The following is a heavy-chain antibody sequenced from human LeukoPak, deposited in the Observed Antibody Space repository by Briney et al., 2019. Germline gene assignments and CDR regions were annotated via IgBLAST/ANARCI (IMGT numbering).Heavy chain of an antibody. CDR3: ATDLTLTAPKFYDSNY. CDR1: GYTLTELS. Sequence: ASVKVSCKVSGYTLTELSMHWVRQAPGKGLEWMGGFDPEDGETIYAQKFQGRVTMTEDTSTDTAYMELSSLRSEDTAVYYCATDLTLTAPKFYDSNYWGQGTLVTVSS. V-gene: IGHV1-24*01. CDR2: FDPEDGET. D-gene: IGHD3-22*01. J-gene: IGHJ4*02.